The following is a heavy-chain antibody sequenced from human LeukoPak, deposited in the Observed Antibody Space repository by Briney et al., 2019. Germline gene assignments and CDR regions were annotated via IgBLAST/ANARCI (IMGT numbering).Heavy chain of an antibody. Sequence: SVKVSCKASGGTFSSYAISWVRQAPGQGLEWMGGIIPIFGTANYAQKFQGRVTITTDESTSTAYMELSSLRSEDTAVYYCARGAGTTGYFDYWGQGTLVTVSS. CDR2: IIPIFGTA. CDR3: ARGAGTTGYFDY. V-gene: IGHV1-69*05. CDR1: GGTFSSYA. J-gene: IGHJ4*02. D-gene: IGHD1-7*01.